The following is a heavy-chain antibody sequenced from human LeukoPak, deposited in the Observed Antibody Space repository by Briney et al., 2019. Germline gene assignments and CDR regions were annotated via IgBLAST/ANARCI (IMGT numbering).Heavy chain of an antibody. V-gene: IGHV1-2*02. D-gene: IGHD5-18*01. CDR3: ATGTYVDTAMVIG. CDR1: GYTFSDYY. CDR2: VNLDSGVT. Sequence: RASVKVSCKASGYTFSDYYMHWVRQAPGRGLEWMGCVNLDSGVTDYAQKFQGRITMTEDTSTDKAYMELSSLRSEDTAVYYCATGTYVDTAMVIGWGQGTLVTASS. J-gene: IGHJ4*02.